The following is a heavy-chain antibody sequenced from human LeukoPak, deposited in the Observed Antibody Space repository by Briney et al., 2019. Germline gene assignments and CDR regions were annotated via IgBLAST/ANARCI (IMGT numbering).Heavy chain of an antibody. V-gene: IGHV1-46*01. CDR1: GYTFTSYY. CDR3: ARDHSGIAAA. CDR2: INPSGGST. Sequence: ASVKVSCKASGYTFTSYYMHWVRQAPGQGLEWMGIINPSGGSTSYAQKFQGRVTMTRDTSTSTVYMELRSLRSDDTAVYYCARDHSGIAAAWGQGTLVTVSS. J-gene: IGHJ5*02. D-gene: IGHD6-13*01.